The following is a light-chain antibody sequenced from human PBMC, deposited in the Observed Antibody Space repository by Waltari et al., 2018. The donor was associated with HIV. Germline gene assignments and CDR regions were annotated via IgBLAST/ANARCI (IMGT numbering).Light chain of an antibody. Sequence: DIHMTQSPSSLSASVCAKITITCQASQDIANHLAWYRQKPGGAPELLLYDASNLESGVPSRFTGRATGTTFSLTITALQPEDSATYFCQQFASLPLTFGPGTTVDIK. V-gene: IGKV1-33*01. J-gene: IGKJ3*01. CDR2: DAS. CDR3: QQFASLPLT. CDR1: QDIANH.